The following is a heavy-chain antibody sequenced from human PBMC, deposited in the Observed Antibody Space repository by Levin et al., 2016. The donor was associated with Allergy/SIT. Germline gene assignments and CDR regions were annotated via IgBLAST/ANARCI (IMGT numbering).Heavy chain of an antibody. Sequence: WIRQPPGKGLEWVAVIWYDGSNKYYADSVKGRFTISRDNSKNTLYLQMNSLRAEDTAVYYCARPRHTSGYCSSTSCYTRKWYFDLWGRGTLVTVSS. J-gene: IGHJ2*01. CDR3: ARPRHTSGYCSSTSCYTRKWYFDL. V-gene: IGHV3-33*01. D-gene: IGHD2-2*02. CDR2: IWYDGSNK.